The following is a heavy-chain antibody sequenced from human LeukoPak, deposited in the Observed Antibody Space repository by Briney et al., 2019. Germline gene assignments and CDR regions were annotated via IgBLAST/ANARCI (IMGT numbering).Heavy chain of an antibody. CDR2: IYYSGST. D-gene: IGHD3-9*01. Sequence: SETLSLTCTVSGGSISSYYWSWIRQPPGKGLEWIGYIYYSGSTNYNPSLKSRVTISVDTSKNQFSLKLSSVTAADTAVYYCARSALAVTYYDILTGYFSGDYYMDVWGKGTTVTISS. V-gene: IGHV4-59*01. J-gene: IGHJ6*03. CDR3: ARSALAVTYYDILTGYFSGDYYMDV. CDR1: GGSISSYY.